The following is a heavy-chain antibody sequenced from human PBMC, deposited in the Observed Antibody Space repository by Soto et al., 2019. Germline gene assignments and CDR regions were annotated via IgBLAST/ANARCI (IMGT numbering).Heavy chain of an antibody. Sequence: GASVKVSCKASGYTFTSYDINWVRQATGQGLEWMGWMNPNSGNTGYAQKFQGRVTMTRNTSISTAYMELSSLRSEDTAVYYCARVSVYSGSPAQHWGQGTLVTVSS. CDR1: GYTFTSYD. V-gene: IGHV1-8*01. CDR3: ARVSVYSGSPAQH. J-gene: IGHJ1*01. CDR2: MNPNSGNT. D-gene: IGHD1-26*01.